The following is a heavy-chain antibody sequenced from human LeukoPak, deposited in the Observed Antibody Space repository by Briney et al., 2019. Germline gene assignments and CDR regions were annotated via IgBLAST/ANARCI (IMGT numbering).Heavy chain of an antibody. J-gene: IGHJ1*01. CDR3: ARDYYDSSGQGYFQH. CDR2: IDWDDDK. CDR1: GFSLRTRGMC. Sequence: SGPTLVNPTQTLALTCTFSGFSLRTRGMCVSWIRQPPGKALEWLSRIDWDDDKYYSTSLKTRLTISKDTSKNQVVLTMTNMDPEDTATYYLARDYYDSSGQGYFQHWGQGTLVTVSP. D-gene: IGHD3-22*01. V-gene: IGHV2-70*11.